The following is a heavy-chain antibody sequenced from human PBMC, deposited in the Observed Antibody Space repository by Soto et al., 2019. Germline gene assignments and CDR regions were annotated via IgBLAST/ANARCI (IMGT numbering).Heavy chain of an antibody. V-gene: IGHV1-69*02. D-gene: IGHD2-15*01. Sequence: QVQLVQSGAEVKKPGSSVKVSCKASGGTFSTYTISWVRQAPGQGLEWMGRIIPLFGIANYAQRFQGRLTITADPSTSTAYMELSSLRSEDTATYYCARCAGGSCYISGLFDYWGQGTLVTVSS. CDR3: ARCAGGSCYISGLFDY. CDR1: GGTFSTYT. CDR2: IIPLFGIA. J-gene: IGHJ4*02.